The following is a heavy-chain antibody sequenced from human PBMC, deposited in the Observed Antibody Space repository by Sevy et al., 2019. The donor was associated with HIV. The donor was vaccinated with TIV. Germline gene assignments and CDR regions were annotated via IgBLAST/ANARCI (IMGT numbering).Heavy chain of an antibody. Sequence: ASVKVSCKASGYTFTGHYMHWVRQAPGQGLEWMGWINPNSGSTDYAQKFQGRVTLTRDTSISTAYLELSRLTSDDTAVYYCARCFPYCSGGSCDSPCDAFDIWGQGTMVTVSS. CDR1: GYTFTGHY. D-gene: IGHD2-15*01. CDR3: ARCFPYCSGGSCDSPCDAFDI. V-gene: IGHV1-2*02. J-gene: IGHJ3*02. CDR2: INPNSGST.